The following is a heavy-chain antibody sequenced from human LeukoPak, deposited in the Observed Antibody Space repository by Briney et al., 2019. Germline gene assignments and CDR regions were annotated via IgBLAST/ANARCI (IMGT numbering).Heavy chain of an antibody. J-gene: IGHJ3*02. CDR2: ISGSSSYI. V-gene: IGHV3-21*01. CDR3: AGDSSSSFAFDI. D-gene: IGHD6-6*01. Sequence: EPGGSLRLSCAASGFIFSSYNMNWVRQAPGKGLERVSSISGSSSYIYYADSVKGRFTISRDNAKKSLYLQMNSLRADDTAVYFCAGDSSSSFAFDIWGQGTMVTVSS. CDR1: GFIFSSYN.